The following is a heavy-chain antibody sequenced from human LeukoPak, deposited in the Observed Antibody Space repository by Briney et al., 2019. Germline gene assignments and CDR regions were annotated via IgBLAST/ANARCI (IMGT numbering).Heavy chain of an antibody. V-gene: IGHV1-2*02. CDR3: ASLPGSGSYYNGGGDY. CDR1: GYTFTGYY. Sequence: GASVKVSCKASGYTFTGYYMHWVRQAPGQRLEWMGWINPNSGGTNYAQKFQGRVTMTRDTSISTAYMELSRLRSDDTAVYYCASLPGSGSYYNGGGDYWGQGTLVTVSS. D-gene: IGHD3-10*01. CDR2: INPNSGGT. J-gene: IGHJ4*02.